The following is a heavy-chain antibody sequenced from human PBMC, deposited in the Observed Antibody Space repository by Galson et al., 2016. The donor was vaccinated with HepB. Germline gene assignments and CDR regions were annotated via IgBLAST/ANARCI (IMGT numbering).Heavy chain of an antibody. Sequence: SETLSLTCTVSGGSIDTSAHFWGWIRQPPGKGLEWIGIISYTGNTYYNPSLKSRVTISVDTSKNRFSLNLSSVTAEDTAVYYCAKRAGLSGTPFDYWGQGSLVTVSS. CDR1: GGSIDTSAHF. V-gene: IGHV4-39*07. J-gene: IGHJ4*02. CDR2: ISYTGNT. CDR3: AKRAGLSGTPFDY. D-gene: IGHD3-10*01.